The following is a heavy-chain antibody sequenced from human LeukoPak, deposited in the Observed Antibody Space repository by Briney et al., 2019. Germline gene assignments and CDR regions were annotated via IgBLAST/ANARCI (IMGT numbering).Heavy chain of an antibody. CDR1: GFTFSSYG. CDR2: ISYDGSNK. CDR3: ARSPYGDPQYYLDF. D-gene: IGHD4-17*01. Sequence: GGSLRLSCAASGFTFSSYGMHWVRQAPGKGLEWVAVISYDGSNKYYADSVKGRFTISRDNSKNTLYLQMNSLRAEDTAVYFCARSPYGDPQYYLDFWGQGTLVTVPS. V-gene: IGHV3-30*03. J-gene: IGHJ4*02.